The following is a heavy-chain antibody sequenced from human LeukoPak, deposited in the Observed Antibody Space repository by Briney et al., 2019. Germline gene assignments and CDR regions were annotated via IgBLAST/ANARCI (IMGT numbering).Heavy chain of an antibody. CDR1: GGSISSSSYY. Sequence: SETLSLTCTVSGGSISSSSYYWGWIRQPPGKGLEWIGSIYYSGSTYYNPSLKSRVTISVETSKNQFSLKLSSVTAADTAVYYCARHYLWYGREFVVVPAASLFDYWGQGTLVTVSS. J-gene: IGHJ4*02. CDR2: IYYSGST. CDR3: ARHYLWYGREFVVVPAASLFDY. D-gene: IGHD2-2*01. V-gene: IGHV4-39*01.